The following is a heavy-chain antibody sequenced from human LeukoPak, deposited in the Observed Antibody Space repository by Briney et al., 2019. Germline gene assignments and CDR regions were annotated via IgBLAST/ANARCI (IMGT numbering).Heavy chain of an antibody. CDR1: GLSLSTSGVG. V-gene: IGHV2-5*01. Sequence: SGPTLVNPTQTLTLTCTFSGLSLSTSGVGVGWIRQPPGKALEWLALIYWNDDKRYSPSLKSRLTITKDTSKNQVVLTMTNMDPVDTATYYCAHSGSSSSWYLGPLNLHFDYWGQGTLVTVSS. CDR3: AHSGSSSSWYLGPLNLHFDY. D-gene: IGHD6-13*01. CDR2: IYWNDDK. J-gene: IGHJ4*02.